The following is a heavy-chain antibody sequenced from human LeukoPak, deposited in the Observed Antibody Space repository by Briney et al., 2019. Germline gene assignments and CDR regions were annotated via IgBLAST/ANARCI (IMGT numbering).Heavy chain of an antibody. D-gene: IGHD2-8*01. V-gene: IGHV3-74*01. CDR2: INSDGSST. Sequence: GGSLRLSCAASRFTFSSYWMHRVRQAPGKGLVRVSRINSDGSSTSYADSVKGRFTISRDNAKNTLYLQMNSLRAEDTAVYYCARASRAVSNWFDPWGQGTLVTVSS. J-gene: IGHJ5*02. CDR1: RFTFSSYW. CDR3: ARASRAVSNWFDP.